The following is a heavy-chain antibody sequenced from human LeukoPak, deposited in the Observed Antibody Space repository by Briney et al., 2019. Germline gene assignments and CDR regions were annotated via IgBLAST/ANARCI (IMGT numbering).Heavy chain of an antibody. CDR2: IMKDGTEK. J-gene: IGHJ4*02. D-gene: IGHD5-18*01. Sequence: GGSLRLSCAAARFSISGYWMNWVRQAPGKGLEWVASIMKDGTEKYYVDSVKGRFTISRDNAKNSLYLQMNSLRAEDTAVYYCARDPSRGYTYGYGDLWGQGTLVTVSS. V-gene: IGHV3-7*01. CDR1: RFSISGYW. CDR3: ARDPSRGYTYGYGDL.